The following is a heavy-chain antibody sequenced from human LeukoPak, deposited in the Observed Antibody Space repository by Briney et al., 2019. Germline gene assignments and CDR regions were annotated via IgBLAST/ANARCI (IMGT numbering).Heavy chain of an antibody. Sequence: PGGSLRLSCAASGFTFSRYWMHRVRQAPGKGLVWVSRINSDGNSISYADSVKGRFTISRDNSKNSLYLQMNSLRTEDTALYYCAKDIVNLGTGPFDYWGQGTLVTVSS. J-gene: IGHJ4*02. CDR1: GFTFSRYW. CDR3: AKDIVNLGTGPFDY. CDR2: INSDGNSI. D-gene: IGHD1-1*01. V-gene: IGHV3-74*01.